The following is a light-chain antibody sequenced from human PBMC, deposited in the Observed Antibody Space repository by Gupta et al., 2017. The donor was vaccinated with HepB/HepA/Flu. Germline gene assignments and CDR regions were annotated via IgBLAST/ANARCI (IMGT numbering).Light chain of an antibody. V-gene: IGKV4-1*01. CDR3: QQDDNTPLT. J-gene: IGKJ4*01. CDR1: QRGLYSSNNKNY. Sequence: DIVMTQPPDSLAVSLGERATINCKSSQRGLYSSNNKNYLAWYQQKPGQPPKLLIYWASTRESGVPDRFSGSGSGTDFTLTISSLQAEDVAVYYCQQDDNTPLTFGGGTKVEIK. CDR2: WAS.